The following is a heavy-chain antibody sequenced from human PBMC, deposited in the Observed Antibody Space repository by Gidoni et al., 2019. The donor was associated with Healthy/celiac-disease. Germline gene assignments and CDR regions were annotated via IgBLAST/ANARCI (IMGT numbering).Heavy chain of an antibody. J-gene: IGHJ3*02. CDR3: ARVGIAAAGTDAFDI. CDR1: GYTITGYS. V-gene: IGHV1-2*04. CDR2: INPNSGGT. Sequence: QVHLVQYGAEVKKPGASVKVSCTASGYTITGYSLHWVRQGPGQGREWMGWINPNSGGTNYAQKFQGWVTMTRDTSISTAYMELSRLRSDDTAVYYCARVGIAAAGTDAFDIWGQGTMVTVSS. D-gene: IGHD6-13*01.